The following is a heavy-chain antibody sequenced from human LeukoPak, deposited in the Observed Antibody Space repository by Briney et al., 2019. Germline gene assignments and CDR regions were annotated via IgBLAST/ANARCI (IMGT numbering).Heavy chain of an antibody. CDR3: ARDSPGIAAAVG. V-gene: IGHV3-21*01. D-gene: IGHD6-13*01. J-gene: IGHJ4*02. Sequence: GGSLRLSCAASGFTFSDYYMNWVRQAPGKGLEWVSSISSSSSYIYYADSVKGRFTISRDNAKNSLYLQMNSLRAEDTAVYYCARDSPGIAAAVGWGQGTLVTVSS. CDR2: ISSSSSYI. CDR1: GFTFSDYY.